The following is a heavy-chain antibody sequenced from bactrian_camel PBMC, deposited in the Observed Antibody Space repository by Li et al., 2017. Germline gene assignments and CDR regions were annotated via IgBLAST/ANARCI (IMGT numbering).Heavy chain of an antibody. CDR3: AAANVPVVAIATMTRVLREMDFPD. CDR2: FRYDGTT. D-gene: IGHD2*01. CDR1: EAFYC. Sequence: QVQLVESGGGTVQAGGSLRLPCAYSEAFYCMAWFRQSPGKEREGVASFRYDGTTAYVDSVKGRFTIYKDNTKNILYLQMDNLQPEDSAIYYCAAANVPVVAIATMTRVLREMDFPDWGRGTQVTV. J-gene: IGHJ4*01. V-gene: IGHV3S53*01.